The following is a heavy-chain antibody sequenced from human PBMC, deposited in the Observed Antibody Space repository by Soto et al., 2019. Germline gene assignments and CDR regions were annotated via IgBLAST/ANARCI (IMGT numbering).Heavy chain of an antibody. CDR3: ARGRGYSYGPYYFDY. CDR2: IYYSGTT. Sequence: SETLSLTCTVSGGSISSEGYYWSWFRQLPGKGLEWIGDIYYSGTTYHNPSLRSRLTISGDASKNQFSLKLSSVTDADTALYYCARGRGYSYGPYYFDYWGQGTLVTVS. V-gene: IGHV4-31*03. CDR1: GGSISSEGYY. D-gene: IGHD5-18*01. J-gene: IGHJ4*02.